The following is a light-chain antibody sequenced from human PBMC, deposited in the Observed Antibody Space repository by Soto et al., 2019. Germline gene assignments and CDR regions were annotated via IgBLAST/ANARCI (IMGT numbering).Light chain of an antibody. CDR2: EVS. V-gene: IGLV2-14*01. CDR3: ASYTRTGTVV. CDR1: SNDIGHYNS. Sequence: QSALTQPASVSGSPGQSITISCTGTSNDIGHYNSVSWYQQHPAKAPKLMISEVSNRPSGISHRFSGSKSGNTAFLTISGLQAEDEADYYCASYTRTGTVVFGGGTKLTVL. J-gene: IGLJ3*02.